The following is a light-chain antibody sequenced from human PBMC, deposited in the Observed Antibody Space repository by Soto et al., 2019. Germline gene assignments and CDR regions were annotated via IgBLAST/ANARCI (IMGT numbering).Light chain of an antibody. J-gene: IGKJ4*01. Sequence: EIVMTQSPATLSVSPGESATLSCRASQSVSSNVAWYQVKAGQAPRLVMYGASTRATGIPVRFSGSGSGKDFTLTISSLQSEDFAIYSCQQYNNWPLTFGGGTKVEIK. CDR1: QSVSSN. CDR2: GAS. V-gene: IGKV3-15*01. CDR3: QQYNNWPLT.